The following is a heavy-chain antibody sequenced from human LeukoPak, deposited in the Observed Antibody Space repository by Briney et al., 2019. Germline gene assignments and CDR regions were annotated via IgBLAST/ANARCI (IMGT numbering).Heavy chain of an antibody. J-gene: IGHJ6*03. CDR1: GFTFSSYW. Sequence: GGSLRLSCAASGFTFSSYWMSWVRQAPGKGLEWVSYISSSGSTIYYADSVKGRFTISRDNAKNSLYLQMNSLRAEDTAVYYCARRYDSEHYYYYMDVWGKGTTVTVSS. CDR3: ARRYDSEHYYYYMDV. D-gene: IGHD3-3*01. CDR2: ISSSGSTI. V-gene: IGHV3-48*04.